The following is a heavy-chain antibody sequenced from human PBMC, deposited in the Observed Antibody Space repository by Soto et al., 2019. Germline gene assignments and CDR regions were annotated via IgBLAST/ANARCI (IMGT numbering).Heavy chain of an antibody. J-gene: IGHJ5*02. Sequence: GGSLRLSCAASGFTFSSYAMHWVRQAPGKGLEWVAVISYDGSNKYYADSVKGRFTISRDNSKNTLCLQMNSLRAEDTAVYYCAREQYCSSTSCYGGWFDPWGQGTLVTVSS. CDR1: GFTFSSYA. CDR3: AREQYCSSTSCYGGWFDP. V-gene: IGHV3-30-3*01. CDR2: ISYDGSNK. D-gene: IGHD2-2*01.